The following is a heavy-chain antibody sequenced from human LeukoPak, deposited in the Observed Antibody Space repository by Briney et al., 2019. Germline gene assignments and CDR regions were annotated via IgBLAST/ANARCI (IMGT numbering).Heavy chain of an antibody. V-gene: IGHV3-74*01. CDR1: GNYW. Sequence: GGSLRLSCAASGNYWTHWVRQAPGKGLVWVSHINSDGSWTGYADSVKGRFTISKDNAKNTVYLQMNNLRAEDTAVYYCVSFYETYWGRGTLVTVSS. CDR3: VSFYETY. J-gene: IGHJ4*02. CDR2: INSDGSWT. D-gene: IGHD2-2*01.